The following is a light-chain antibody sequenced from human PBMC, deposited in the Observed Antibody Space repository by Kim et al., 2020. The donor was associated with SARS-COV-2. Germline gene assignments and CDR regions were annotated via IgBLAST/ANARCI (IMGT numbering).Light chain of an antibody. CDR1: SSDVGGYNY. Sequence: PGQSVTISCTGTSSDVGGYNYVSWYQQHPGKAPKLMIYDVSKRPSGVPDRFSGSKSGNTASLTISGLQADDEADYYGCSYAGTYTVFGGGTQLTVL. CDR2: DVS. CDR3: CSYAGTYTV. V-gene: IGLV2-11*03. J-gene: IGLJ2*01.